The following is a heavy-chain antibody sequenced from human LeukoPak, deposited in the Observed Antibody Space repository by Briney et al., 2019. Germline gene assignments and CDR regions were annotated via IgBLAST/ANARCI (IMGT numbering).Heavy chain of an antibody. Sequence: SETLSLTCTVSGGSISSYYWSWIRQPPGKGLEWIGYIYYSGSTNYNPSLKSRVTISVDPSKNQFSLKLSSVTAADTAVYYCARARRDGYKTVSRYYYYMDVWGKGTTVTVSS. J-gene: IGHJ6*03. CDR1: GGSISSYY. CDR2: IYYSGST. CDR3: ARARRDGYKTVSRYYYYMDV. V-gene: IGHV4-59*01. D-gene: IGHD5-24*01.